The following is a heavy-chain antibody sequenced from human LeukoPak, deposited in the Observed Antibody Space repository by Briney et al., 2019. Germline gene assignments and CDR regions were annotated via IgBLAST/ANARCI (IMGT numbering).Heavy chain of an antibody. J-gene: IGHJ5*02. Sequence: MAGGSLRLSCAASGFTFSSYSMNWVRQAPGKGLEWVSSISSSSSYIYYADSVKGRFTISRDNAKNSLYLQMNSLRAEDTAVYYCALSRVVVAAEAVKNWFDPWGQGTLVTVSS. CDR2: ISSSSSYI. CDR3: ALSRVVVAAEAVKNWFDP. D-gene: IGHD2-15*01. V-gene: IGHV3-21*01. CDR1: GFTFSSYS.